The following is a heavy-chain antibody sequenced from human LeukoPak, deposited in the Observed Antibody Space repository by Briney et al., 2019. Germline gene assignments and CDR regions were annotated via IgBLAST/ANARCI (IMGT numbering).Heavy chain of an antibody. CDR3: ARGRGGRYWFDP. J-gene: IGHJ5*02. D-gene: IGHD5-24*01. V-gene: IGHV4-59*01. CDR1: GGSISSYY. CDR2: IYYSGST. Sequence: PSETLSLTCTVSGGSISSYYWSWIRQPSGKGLEWIGYIYYSGSTNYNPSLKSRVTISVDTSKNQFSLKLSSVTAADTAVYYCARGRGGRYWFDPWGQRTLVSVSS.